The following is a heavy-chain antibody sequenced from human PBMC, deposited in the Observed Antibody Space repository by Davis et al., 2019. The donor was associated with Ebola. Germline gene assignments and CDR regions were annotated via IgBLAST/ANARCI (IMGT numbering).Heavy chain of an antibody. CDR3: AKSGSYDNFPN. V-gene: IGHV3-73*01. D-gene: IGHD3-22*01. CDR2: IRSKANSYAT. J-gene: IGHJ4*02. Sequence: PGGSLRLSCAASGFTFSGSVMHWVRQASGKGLEWVGRIRSKANSYATAYAASVKGRFTISRDDSKNTAYLQMNSLRAEDTAVYYCAKSGSYDNFPNWGQGTLVTVSS. CDR1: GFTFSGSV.